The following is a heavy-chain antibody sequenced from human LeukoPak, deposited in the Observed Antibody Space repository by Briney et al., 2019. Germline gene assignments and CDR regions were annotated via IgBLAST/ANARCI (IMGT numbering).Heavy chain of an antibody. CDR1: GASISTYY. J-gene: IGHJ3*02. CDR3: ARDGADTLKVIIAPGFYI. Sequence: PSETLSLTCTVSGASISTYYRSWIRQPAGKGLEWIGRLYKSGSTKYNPSLEGRVTMSVDTSKNNSSLNLRSLTASHTAVYLCARDGADTLKVIIAPGFYIWGQGTMVTVSS. V-gene: IGHV4-4*07. D-gene: IGHD2-21*01. CDR2: LYKSGST.